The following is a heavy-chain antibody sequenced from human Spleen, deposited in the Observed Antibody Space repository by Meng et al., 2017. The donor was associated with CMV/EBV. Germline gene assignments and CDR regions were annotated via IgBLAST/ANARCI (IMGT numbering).Heavy chain of an antibody. CDR1: GFTFRNYA. V-gene: IGHV3-23*01. Sequence: GESLKISCVASGFTFRNYALTWVRQAPGKGLDWVSGISGTGGRTYYADSVKGRFTISRDDSKNTLYLQMNSLKTEDTAVYYCTRAQWLVLGYYYYGMDVWGQGTTVTVSS. J-gene: IGHJ6*02. CDR2: ISGTGGRT. CDR3: TRAQWLVLGYYYYGMDV. D-gene: IGHD6-19*01.